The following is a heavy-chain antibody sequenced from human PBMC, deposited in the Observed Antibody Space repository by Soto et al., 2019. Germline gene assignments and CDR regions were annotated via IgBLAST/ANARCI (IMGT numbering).Heavy chain of an antibody. J-gene: IGHJ4*02. CDR2: ISGSGAGT. Sequence: PGGSLRLSCAASGFAFSSYAMSWVRQAPGKGLEWVSAISGSGAGTYYADSVKGRFTISRDNSKNTLYLQTNSLRAEDTAVYYCARGVGSGSYRGVFDYWSQGTLVTVSS. V-gene: IGHV3-23*01. CDR3: ARGVGSGSYRGVFDY. CDR1: GFAFSSYA. D-gene: IGHD1-26*01.